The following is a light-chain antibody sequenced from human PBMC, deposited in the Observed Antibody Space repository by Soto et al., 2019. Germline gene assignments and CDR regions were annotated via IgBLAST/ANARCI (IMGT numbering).Light chain of an antibody. J-gene: IGKJ5*01. CDR3: QQYNNWPPIT. CDR2: YAS. V-gene: IGKV3-15*01. Sequence: EIMMTQSPATLSVSPGERATLSCRASQSVSNNVAWYQQQPGQAPRLLIDYASTRATGIPARFSGSGSGTEFTLTISSLQSEDFALYYCQQYNNWPPITFGQGTRLEIK. CDR1: QSVSNN.